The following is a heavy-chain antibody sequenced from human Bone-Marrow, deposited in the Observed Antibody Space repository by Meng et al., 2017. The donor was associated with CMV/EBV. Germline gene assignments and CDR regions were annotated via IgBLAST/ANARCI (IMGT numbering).Heavy chain of an antibody. V-gene: IGHV3-23*01. CDR3: AREAVSASRLFYFEY. D-gene: IGHD4/OR15-4a*01. J-gene: IGHJ4*02. CDR2: ISGSGDST. CDR1: GFTFSNYG. Sequence: SGFTFSNYGMSWVRQAPGKGREWVSGISGSGDSTYYADSVKGRLTISRDNSKNTLYLQMDSLRAGDMAVYYCAREAVSASRLFYFEYWGQGTLVTVSS.